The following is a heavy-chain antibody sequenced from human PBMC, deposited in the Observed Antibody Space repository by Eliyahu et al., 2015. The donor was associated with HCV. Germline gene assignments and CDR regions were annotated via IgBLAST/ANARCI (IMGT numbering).Heavy chain of an antibody. Sequence: QVQLQASGPGLVKPSETLSLTCTVSGXXXSXYYWSWXRQPAGKGLEWIGXIYTSGSTNYNPSLKSRVTMSVDTSKNQFSLKLSSVTAADTAVYYCARVRSSGWGGACDIWGQGTMVTVSA. J-gene: IGHJ3*02. CDR2: IYTSGST. CDR1: GXXXSXYY. V-gene: IGHV4-4*07. D-gene: IGHD6-19*01. CDR3: ARVRSSGWGGACDI.